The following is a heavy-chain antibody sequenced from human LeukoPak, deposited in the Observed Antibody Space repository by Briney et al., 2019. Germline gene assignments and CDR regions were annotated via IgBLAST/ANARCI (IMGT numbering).Heavy chain of an antibody. D-gene: IGHD6-19*01. Sequence: GSLRLSCAASGFTFSSYSMNWVRQAPGKGLEWVSSISSSSSYIYYADSVKGRFTISRDNAKNSLYLQMNSLRAEDTAVYYCAKDVPGGWWYFDLWGRGTLVTVSS. CDR2: ISSSSSYI. J-gene: IGHJ2*01. CDR3: AKDVPGGWWYFDL. V-gene: IGHV3-21*01. CDR1: GFTFSSYS.